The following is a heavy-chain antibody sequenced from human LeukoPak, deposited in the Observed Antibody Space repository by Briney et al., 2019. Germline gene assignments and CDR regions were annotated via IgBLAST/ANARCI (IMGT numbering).Heavy chain of an antibody. D-gene: IGHD3-22*01. CDR2: INHSGST. V-gene: IGHV4-34*01. CDR1: GGSFSGYY. J-gene: IGHJ4*02. CDR3: ARGYYDSSGYSNPFDH. Sequence: SGTLSLTCAVYGGSFSGYYWSWIRQPPGKGLEWIGEINHSGSTNYNPSLKSRVTISVDTSKNQFSLRLTSVTAADTAVYYCARGYYDSSGYSNPFDHWGQGTMVTVSS.